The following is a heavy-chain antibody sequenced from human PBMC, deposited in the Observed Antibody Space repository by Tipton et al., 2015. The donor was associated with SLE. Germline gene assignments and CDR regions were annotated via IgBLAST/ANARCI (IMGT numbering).Heavy chain of an antibody. CDR1: GGSFSGYY. D-gene: IGHD5-24*01. CDR2: INHSGST. Sequence: TLSLTCAVYGGSFSGYYWSWIRQPPGKGLEWIGEINHSGSTNYNPSLKSRVTISVDTSKNQFSLKLSSVTAADTAVYYCARVLQRGYNYVDAFDIWGQGTMVTVSS. V-gene: IGHV4-34*01. J-gene: IGHJ3*02. CDR3: ARVLQRGYNYVDAFDI.